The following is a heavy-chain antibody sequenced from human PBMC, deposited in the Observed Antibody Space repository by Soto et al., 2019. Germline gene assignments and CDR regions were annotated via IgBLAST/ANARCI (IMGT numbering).Heavy chain of an antibody. D-gene: IGHD2-8*02. CDR3: FFFQASGVTY. J-gene: IGHJ4*02. Sequence: PGGSLRLSCAASGFTFSDYYMHWFRQAPGKGLEWVSFISRTVSTIYYAESVKGRFTISRDNAKNSLSLQMDSLRAEDTAVYYCFFFQASGVTYWGQGTLVTVSS. CDR2: ISRTVSTI. V-gene: IGHV3-11*01. CDR1: GFTFSDYY.